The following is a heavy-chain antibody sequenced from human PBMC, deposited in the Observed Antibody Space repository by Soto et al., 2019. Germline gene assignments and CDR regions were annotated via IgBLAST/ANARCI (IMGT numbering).Heavy chain of an antibody. CDR3: AKDYGSSRYFFDY. J-gene: IGHJ4*02. CDR2: ISGNGANT. CDR1: GFTFINYA. V-gene: IGHV3-23*01. D-gene: IGHD6-19*01. Sequence: LRLSCAASGFTFINYAMTWVRHAPGEGLEWVSTISGNGANTHYADSVKGRFSISRDDSKNTLYIQMNSLRAEDTAVYYCAKDYGSSRYFFDYWGQGALVTVSS.